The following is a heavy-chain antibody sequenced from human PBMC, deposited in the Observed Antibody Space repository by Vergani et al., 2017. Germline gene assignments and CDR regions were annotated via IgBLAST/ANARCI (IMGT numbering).Heavy chain of an antibody. CDR2: IIPILGIA. CDR1: GGTFSSYA. CDR3: ARASEAPLLWFGELSYYFDY. Sequence: QVQLVQSGAEVKKPGSSVKVSCKASGGTFSSYAISWVRQAPGQGLEWMGRIIPILGIANYAQKFQGRVTITADKSTSTAYMELSSLRSEDTAVYYCARASEAPLLWFGELSYYFDYWGQGTLVTVSS. V-gene: IGHV1-69*04. J-gene: IGHJ4*02. D-gene: IGHD3-10*01.